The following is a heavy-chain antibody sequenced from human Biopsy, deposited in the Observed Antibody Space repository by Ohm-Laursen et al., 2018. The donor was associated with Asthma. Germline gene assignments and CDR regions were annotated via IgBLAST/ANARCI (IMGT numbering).Heavy chain of an antibody. V-gene: IGHV2-5*01. Sequence: PTQTLTLTCTFSGFSLSKSGVGVGWIRLPPREAPDWLALIYWNGDTHYNPALRSRLTITKDTSRNRVVLAMSDMDTVDTATYFCARAVRRDSFSFFDNWSLGTLVSVSS. CDR2: IYWNGDT. D-gene: IGHD2-21*02. J-gene: IGHJ4*01. CDR3: ARAVRRDSFSFFDN. CDR1: GFSLSKSGVG.